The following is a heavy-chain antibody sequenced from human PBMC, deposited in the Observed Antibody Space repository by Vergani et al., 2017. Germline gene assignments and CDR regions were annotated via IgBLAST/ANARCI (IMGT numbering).Heavy chain of an antibody. J-gene: IGHJ3*02. Sequence: QVQLQQWGAGLLKPSETLSLTCAVYGGSFSGYYWSWIRQPPGKGLEWIGEINHSGSTNYNPSLKSRVTISVDTSKNQFSLKLSSVTAADTAVYYCARFRAWLRGAFDIWGQGTTVTVSS. V-gene: IGHV4-34*01. CDR2: INHSGST. CDR1: GGSFSGYY. D-gene: IGHD3-22*01. CDR3: ARFRAWLRGAFDI.